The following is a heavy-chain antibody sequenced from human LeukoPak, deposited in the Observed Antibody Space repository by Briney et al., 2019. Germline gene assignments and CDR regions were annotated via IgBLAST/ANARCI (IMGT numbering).Heavy chain of an antibody. J-gene: IGHJ6*03. CDR2: INHSGST. CDR3: ASTPPGGWDGDYMDV. CDR1: GGSFSGYY. D-gene: IGHD1-26*01. V-gene: IGHV4-34*01. Sequence: PSETLSLTCAVYGGSFSGYYWSWIRQPPGKGLEWIGEINHSGSTNYNPSLKSRVTISVDTSKNQFSLKLSSVTAADTAVYYYASTPPGGWDGDYMDVWGKGTTVTVSS.